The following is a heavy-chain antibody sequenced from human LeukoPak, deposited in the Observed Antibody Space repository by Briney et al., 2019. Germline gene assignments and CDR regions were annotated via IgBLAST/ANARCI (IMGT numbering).Heavy chain of an antibody. Sequence: AETLSLTCTVSGDSMSDYFWTWIRQPPGKGLEWIGYAADSGSTNYNPSLKSRVTISVDTSKNQFSLKLSSVTAADTAVYYCARTRYYYNSRSYGAPYYFDYWGQGTLVTVSS. CDR1: GDSMSDYF. D-gene: IGHD3-10*01. J-gene: IGHJ4*02. V-gene: IGHV4-59*08. CDR2: AADSGST. CDR3: ARTRYYYNSRSYGAPYYFDY.